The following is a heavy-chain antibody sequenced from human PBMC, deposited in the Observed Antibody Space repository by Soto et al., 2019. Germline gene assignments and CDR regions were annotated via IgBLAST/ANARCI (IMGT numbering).Heavy chain of an antibody. D-gene: IGHD6-19*01. V-gene: IGHV3-74*01. CDR2: ISSDGSST. J-gene: IGHJ4*02. CDR3: VKIAVAATSFDY. CDR1: GFTFSSFW. Sequence: GGSLRLSCAASGFTFSSFWMHWVRQAPGKGLVWVSRISSDGSSTTYADSVKGRFTISRDNAKNTLYLQMNGLRAEDTAVYYCVKIAVAATSFDYWGQGTLVTVSS.